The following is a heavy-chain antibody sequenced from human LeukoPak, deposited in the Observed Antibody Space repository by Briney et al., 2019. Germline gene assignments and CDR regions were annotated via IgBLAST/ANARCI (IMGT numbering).Heavy chain of an antibody. CDR2: IKQDGSEK. V-gene: IGHV3-7*01. J-gene: IGHJ6*03. CDR1: GFTFSSYW. Sequence: PGGSLRLSCAASGFTFSSYWMSWVRQAPGKGLEWVANIKQDGSEKYYVDSVKGRFTISRDNAKNSLYLQMNSLRAEDTAVYYCARSYYDILTSYMDVWGKGTTVTVSS. D-gene: IGHD3-9*01. CDR3: ARSYYDILTSYMDV.